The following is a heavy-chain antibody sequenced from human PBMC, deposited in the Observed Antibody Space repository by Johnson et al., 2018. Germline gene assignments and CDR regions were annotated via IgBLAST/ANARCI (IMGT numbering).Heavy chain of an antibody. Sequence: VQLVQSGGGLVKPGGSXRLSCAASGFTFSTYSMNWVRQAPGKGLEWVSSISSSSTYIYYADSVKGLFTISRDNAKNSMYLQMNSLRAEDTAVYYCARDRRAGRDVWGQGTTVTVSS. V-gene: IGHV3-21*01. CDR1: GFTFSTYS. CDR2: ISSSSTYI. J-gene: IGHJ6*02. CDR3: ARDRRAGRDV.